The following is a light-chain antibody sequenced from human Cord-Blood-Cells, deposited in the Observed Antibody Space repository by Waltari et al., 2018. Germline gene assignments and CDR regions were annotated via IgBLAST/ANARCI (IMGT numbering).Light chain of an antibody. CDR1: SLRSYY. J-gene: IGLJ3*02. CDR3: NSRDSSGNHWV. Sequence: SSELTQDPAVSVALGQTVSITCQGDSLRSYYASCYQQKPGQAPVLVIYGKNNRPSGIPDRFSGSSSGNTASLTITGAQAEDEADYYCNSRDSSGNHWVFGGGTKLTVL. V-gene: IGLV3-19*01. CDR2: GKN.